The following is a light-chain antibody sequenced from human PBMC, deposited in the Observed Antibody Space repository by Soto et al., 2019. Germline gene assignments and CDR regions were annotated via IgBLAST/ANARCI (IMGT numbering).Light chain of an antibody. CDR1: SSYVGGYNY. J-gene: IGLJ1*01. CDR3: SSYTRSSTLV. Sequence: QSVLTQPASVSGSPGQSITISCTGTSSYVGGYNYVAWYQQHPGKSPKLMIYDVSNRPSGVSNRFSGSKSGNSDCLPISGLQAEDEAEYYCSSYTRSSTLVFGTGTKLTVL. V-gene: IGLV2-14*01. CDR2: DVS.